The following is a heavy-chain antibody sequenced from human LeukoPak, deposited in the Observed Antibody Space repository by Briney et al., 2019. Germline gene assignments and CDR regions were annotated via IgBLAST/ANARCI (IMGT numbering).Heavy chain of an antibody. D-gene: IGHD3-22*01. CDR1: GGTFSSYA. Sequence: SVNVSCTASGGTFSSYAISWVRQAPGQGLEWMGGIIPIFGTANYAQKFQGRVTITADESTSTAYMELSSLRSEDTAVYYCAWGPPRIIVDYYYYYGMDVWGQGTTVTVSS. CDR3: AWGPPRIIVDYYYYYGMDV. J-gene: IGHJ6*02. V-gene: IGHV1-69*13. CDR2: IIPIFGTA.